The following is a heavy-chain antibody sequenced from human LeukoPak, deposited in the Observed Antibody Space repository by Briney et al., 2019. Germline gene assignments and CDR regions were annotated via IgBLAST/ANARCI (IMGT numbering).Heavy chain of an antibody. CDR2: IKPNNGDT. CDR3: ARVLSAVTSTFDY. V-gene: IGHV1-2*02. CDR1: LYSFTHHN. D-gene: IGHD4-17*01. J-gene: IGHJ4*02. Sequence: SVNVSYKASLYSFTHHNLQWVQQAPRQALEGMEWIKPNNGDTKFSQKFQDRVTLTSDTSIDTAYMEMSGLTSDDPAIYYCARVLSAVTSTFDYWGQGTLVTVSS.